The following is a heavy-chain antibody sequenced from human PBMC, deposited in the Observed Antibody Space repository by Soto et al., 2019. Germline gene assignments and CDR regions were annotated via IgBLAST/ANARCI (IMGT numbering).Heavy chain of an antibody. CDR3: ARERGGITVSAKPLGEWFDP. CDR1: GVSLDNFF. V-gene: IGHV4-59*01. Sequence: QVQLQESGPGLLRPSETLSLTCTVSGVSLDNFFWSWIRQTPGKGLEWISYVSQGGTESYMTEGESTGYHPSFDFRYNISLALPKNQFSLAVTSVTASDTAVYYCARERGGITVSAKPLGEWFDPWGQGTLVSVSS. CDR2: VSQGGTESYMTEGEST. D-gene: IGHD3-16*01. J-gene: IGHJ5*02.